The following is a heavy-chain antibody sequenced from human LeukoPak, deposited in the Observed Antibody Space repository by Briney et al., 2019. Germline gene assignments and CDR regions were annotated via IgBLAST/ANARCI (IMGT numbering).Heavy chain of an antibody. CDR3: ARDFWSGTFFDY. J-gene: IGHJ4*02. CDR1: GFTFSSYG. CDR2: IWYDGSNK. Sequence: GGSLRLSCAASGFTFSSYGMLWVRQAPGKGLEWVTVIWYDGSNKYYADSVKGRFTISRDNSKNTLYLQMNSLRAEDTAVYYCARDFWSGTFFDYWGQGTLVTVSS. V-gene: IGHV3-33*01. D-gene: IGHD3-3*01.